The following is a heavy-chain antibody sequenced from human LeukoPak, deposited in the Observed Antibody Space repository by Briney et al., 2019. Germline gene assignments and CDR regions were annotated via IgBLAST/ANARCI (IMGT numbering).Heavy chain of an antibody. CDR2: IWYDGSNK. CDR3: ARDGLAEASYGMDV. D-gene: IGHD6-19*01. CDR1: GFTFNNYG. Sequence: QSGGSLRLSCAASGFTFNNYGMHWVRQAPGKGLEWVAAIWYDGSNKYYADSVKGRFTISRDNAKNSLYLQMNSLRAEDTAVYYCARDGLAEASYGMDVWGQGTTVTVSS. J-gene: IGHJ6*02. V-gene: IGHV3-33*01.